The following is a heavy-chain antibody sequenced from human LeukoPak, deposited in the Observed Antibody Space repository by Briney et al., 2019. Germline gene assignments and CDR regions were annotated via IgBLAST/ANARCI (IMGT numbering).Heavy chain of an antibody. CDR1: GGSITTYY. Sequence: SETLSLTCSVSGGSITTYYWSWIRQPPRQGLEWIGYIYYSGSTNYNPSLKSRVTISVDTSKNQFSLKLSSVTAADTAVYYWAVGWELLTRWGQGTLVTVSS. J-gene: IGHJ4*02. CDR2: IYYSGST. D-gene: IGHD1-26*01. CDR3: AVGWELLTR. V-gene: IGHV4-59*08.